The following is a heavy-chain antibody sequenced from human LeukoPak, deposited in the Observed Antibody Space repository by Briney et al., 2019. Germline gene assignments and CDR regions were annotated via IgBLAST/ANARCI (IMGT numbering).Heavy chain of an antibody. CDR1: GVSVSSDSAA. V-gene: IGHV6-1*01. D-gene: IGHD5-12*01. J-gene: IGHJ4*02. Sequence: SQTLSLTCAVSGVSVSSDSAAWNWIRQSPSRGLEWLGRTYYRSKWYNDYAVSVKSRVTINPDTSKNQFSLQLNSVTPEDTAVYFCARDPGYDSSLDYWGQGTLVTVSS. CDR3: ARDPGYDSSLDY. CDR2: TYYRSKWYN.